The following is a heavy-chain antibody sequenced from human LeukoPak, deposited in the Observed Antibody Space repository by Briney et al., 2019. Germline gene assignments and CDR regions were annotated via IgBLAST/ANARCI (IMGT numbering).Heavy chain of an antibody. CDR1: GGSFSGYY. V-gene: IGHV4-34*01. J-gene: IGHJ4*02. CDR2: IYRSGAT. Sequence: SETLSLTCAVYGGSFSGYYWSWIRQPPGKGLEWIGEIYRSGATNYSPSLRGRVTVSLDKSKNQFSLRLNSVTAADTAIYYCARNAGYSDLNYWGQGVLVTVSS. CDR3: ARNAGYSDLNY. D-gene: IGHD3-22*01.